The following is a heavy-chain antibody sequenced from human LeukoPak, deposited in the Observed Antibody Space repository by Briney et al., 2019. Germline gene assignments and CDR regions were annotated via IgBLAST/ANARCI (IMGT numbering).Heavy chain of an antibody. D-gene: IGHD5-12*01. CDR2: IKQDGSEK. CDR1: GFTFSSYA. J-gene: IGHJ3*02. V-gene: IGHV3-7*01. Sequence: PGGSLRLSCAASGFTFSSYAMHWVRQAPGKGLEWVANIKQDGSEKYYVDSVKGRFTISRDNAKNSLYLQMNSLRAEDTAVYYCARDLVAGGYDREGDAFDIWGQGTMVTVSS. CDR3: ARDLVAGGYDREGDAFDI.